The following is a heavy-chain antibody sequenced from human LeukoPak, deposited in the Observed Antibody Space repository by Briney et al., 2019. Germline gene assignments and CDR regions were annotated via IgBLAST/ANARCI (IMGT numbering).Heavy chain of an antibody. J-gene: IGHJ4*02. D-gene: IGHD6-19*01. CDR1: GYTFTSYY. CDR2: INPSGGST. CDR3: ARAYSSGWSKSKFDY. V-gene: IGHV1-46*01. Sequence: ASVTVSCTASGYTFTSYYMHWVRQAPGQGLEWMGIINPSGGSTSYAQKFQGRVTMTRDTSTSTVYMELNSLRSEDTAVYYCARAYSSGWSKSKFDYWGQGTLVTVSS.